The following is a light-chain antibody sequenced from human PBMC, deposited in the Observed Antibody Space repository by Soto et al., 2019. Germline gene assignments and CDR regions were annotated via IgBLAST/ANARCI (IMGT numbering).Light chain of an antibody. Sequence: DIQMTQSPSTLSASVRDRVTIACRASQTISSWLAWFQQRPGRAPKFLIYKASSLESGVPSSFSGSGSGTEFTLTISSLQPEDFATYYCQQLNSYPLTFGGGSKVDIK. CDR3: QQLNSYPLT. J-gene: IGKJ4*01. CDR1: QTISSW. CDR2: KAS. V-gene: IGKV1-5*03.